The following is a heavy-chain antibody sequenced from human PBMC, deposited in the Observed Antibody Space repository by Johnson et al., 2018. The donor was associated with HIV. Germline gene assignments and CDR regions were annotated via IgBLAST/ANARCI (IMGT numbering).Heavy chain of an antibody. CDR3: AKAFPYCTGGSCYPHRSPHDAFDI. D-gene: IGHD2-15*01. V-gene: IGHV3-30*02. J-gene: IGHJ3*02. CDR2: IRYDGSNN. Sequence: QVQLVESGGGVVQPGGSLRLSCAASGFTFSSYGMHWVRQAPGKGLEWVAFIRYDGSNNYYADSVQGRFTISRDNSKNTLYLQINSLRAEDTAVYYCAKAFPYCTGGSCYPHRSPHDAFDIWGQGTMVTVSS. CDR1: GFTFSSYG.